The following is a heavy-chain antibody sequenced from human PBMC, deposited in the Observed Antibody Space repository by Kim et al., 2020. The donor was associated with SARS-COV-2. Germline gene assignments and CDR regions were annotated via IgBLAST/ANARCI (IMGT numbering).Heavy chain of an antibody. CDR2: IYYSGST. V-gene: IGHV4-31*03. D-gene: IGHD3-10*01. J-gene: IGHJ5*02. CDR3: AREASTLYGSGTPGGDWFDP. CDR1: GGSISSGGYY. Sequence: SETLSLTCTVSGGSISSGGYYWSWIRQHPGKGLEWIGYIYYSGSTYYNPSLKSRVTISVDTSKNQFSLKLSSVTAADTAVYYCAREASTLYGSGTPGGDWFDPWGQGTLVTVSS.